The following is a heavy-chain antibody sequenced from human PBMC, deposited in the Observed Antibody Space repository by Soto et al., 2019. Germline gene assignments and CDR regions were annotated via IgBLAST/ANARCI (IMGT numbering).Heavy chain of an antibody. D-gene: IGHD3-22*01. V-gene: IGHV5-51*01. CDR3: VRFYYDAAGYFYDVDS. Sequence: PGETLKISCEASGYNFMTYWVGWVRQMPGKGLEWMGIIFPRDSDTRYSPSFRGLVTISADKSINTAYLQWSSLMPSDTDMYYCVRFYYDAAGYFYDVDSWGQGPPVTVS. J-gene: IGHJ4*02. CDR2: IFPRDSDT. CDR1: GYNFMTYW.